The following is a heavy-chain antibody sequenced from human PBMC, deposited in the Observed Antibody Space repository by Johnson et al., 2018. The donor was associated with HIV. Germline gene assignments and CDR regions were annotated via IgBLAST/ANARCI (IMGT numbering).Heavy chain of an antibody. CDR3: ARLIAVVIDGFDI. Sequence: QVHLVESGGGVVQPGRSLRLSCAASGFTFSSYAMHWVRQAPGKGLEWVAVISYDGSNKYYADSVKGRFTISRDNAKNSLYLQMNTLRAEDTAVYYCARLIAVVIDGFDIWGQGTMVTVSS. J-gene: IGHJ3*02. CDR1: GFTFSSYA. D-gene: IGHD3-22*01. V-gene: IGHV3-30-3*01. CDR2: ISYDGSNK.